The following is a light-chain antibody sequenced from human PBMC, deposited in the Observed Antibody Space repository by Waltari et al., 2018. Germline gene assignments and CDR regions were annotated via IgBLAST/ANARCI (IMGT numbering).Light chain of an antibody. V-gene: IGKV1-12*01. CDR2: DAS. J-gene: IGKJ1*01. CDR3: QQGNSFPPT. CDR1: QSISTR. Sequence: DIQMTQSPSSVSASVGERVTITCRASQSISTRLAWYQQKPGKAPRLLIYDASSLQSGVPSRFSGSGSGTDFTLTISSLQPEDFATYSCQQGNSFPPTFGQGTKVEI.